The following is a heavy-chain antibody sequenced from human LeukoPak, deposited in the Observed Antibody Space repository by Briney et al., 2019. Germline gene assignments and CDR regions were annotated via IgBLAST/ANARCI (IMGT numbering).Heavy chain of an antibody. CDR1: GGSISSHY. CDR2: IYYSGST. D-gene: IGHD3-3*01. CDR3: ARGQIPGPYYDFWSGYFLRDYYYYYMDV. Sequence: SETLSLTCTVSGGSISSHYWSWIRQPPGKGLEWIGYIYYSGSTNYNPSLKSRVTISVDTSKNQFSLKLSSVTAADTAVYYCARGQIPGPYYDFWSGYFLRDYYYYYMDVWGKGTTVTVSS. V-gene: IGHV4-59*11. J-gene: IGHJ6*03.